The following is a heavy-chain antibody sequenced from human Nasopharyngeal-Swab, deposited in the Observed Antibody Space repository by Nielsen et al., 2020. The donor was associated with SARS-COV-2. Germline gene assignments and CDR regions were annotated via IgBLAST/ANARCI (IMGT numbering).Heavy chain of an antibody. CDR3: ARVTGYSSGWRGFDY. V-gene: IGHV4-61*02. J-gene: IGHJ4*02. CDR1: GGSISSGSYY. CDR2: IYTSGST. D-gene: IGHD6-19*01. Sequence: SEILSLTCTVSGGSISSGSYYWSWIRQPAGKGLEWIGRIYTSGSTNYNPSLKSRVTISVDTSKNQFSLKLSSVTAADTAVYYCARVTGYSSGWRGFDYWGQGTLVTVSS.